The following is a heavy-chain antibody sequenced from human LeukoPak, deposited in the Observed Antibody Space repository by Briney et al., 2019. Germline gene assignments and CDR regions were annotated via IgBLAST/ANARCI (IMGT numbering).Heavy chain of an antibody. Sequence: GGSLRLSCAASGFTFSSYSMSWVRQAPGKGLEWVSVIYSGGSTYYADSVKGRFTISRDNSKNTLYLQMNSLRAEDTAVYYCAREFRRVGYWGQGTLVTVSS. CDR1: GFTFSSYS. V-gene: IGHV3-53*01. J-gene: IGHJ4*02. CDR3: AREFRRVGY. D-gene: IGHD1-26*01. CDR2: IYSGGST.